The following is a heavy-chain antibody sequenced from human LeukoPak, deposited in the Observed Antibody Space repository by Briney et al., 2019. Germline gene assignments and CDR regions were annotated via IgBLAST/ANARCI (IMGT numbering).Heavy chain of an antibody. D-gene: IGHD6-6*01. Sequence: SETLSLTCTVSRGSVSSSTYYWSWVRQPPGKGLEWIGEINHSGSTNYNPSLKSRVTISVDTSKNQFSLKLSSVTAADTAVYYCARGGAALNWFDPWGQGTLVTVSS. V-gene: IGHV4-39*07. CDR2: INHSGST. J-gene: IGHJ5*02. CDR1: RGSVSSSTYY. CDR3: ARGGAALNWFDP.